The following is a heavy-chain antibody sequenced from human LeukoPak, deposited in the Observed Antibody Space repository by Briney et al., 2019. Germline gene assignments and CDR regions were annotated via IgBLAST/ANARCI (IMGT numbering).Heavy chain of an antibody. Sequence: SETLSLTCTVSGGSISSSSYYWGWIRQPPGKGLEWIGSIYYSGSTYYNPSLKSRVTISVDTSKNQFSLKLSSVTAADTAVYYCARSIAVPMNWFDPWGQGTLVTVSS. J-gene: IGHJ5*02. CDR2: IYYSGST. V-gene: IGHV4-39*01. CDR1: GGSISSSSYY. D-gene: IGHD6-19*01. CDR3: ARSIAVPMNWFDP.